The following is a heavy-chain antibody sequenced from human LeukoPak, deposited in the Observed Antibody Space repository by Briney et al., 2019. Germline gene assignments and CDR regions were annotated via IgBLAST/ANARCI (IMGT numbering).Heavy chain of an antibody. Sequence: SETLSLTCTVSGGSFSSGSYYWSWIRQPPGKGLGWIGYIYYSGSTNYNPSLKSRVTISVDTSKNQFSLKLSSVTAADTAVYYCARDSSSWSYYYYYGMDVWGQGTTVTVSS. CDR2: IYYSGST. CDR3: ARDSSSWSYYYYYGMDV. J-gene: IGHJ6*02. D-gene: IGHD6-13*01. CDR1: GGSFSSGSYY. V-gene: IGHV4-61*01.